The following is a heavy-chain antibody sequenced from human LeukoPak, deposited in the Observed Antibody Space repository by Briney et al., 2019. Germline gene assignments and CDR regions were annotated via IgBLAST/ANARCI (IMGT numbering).Heavy chain of an antibody. CDR3: ARDSSGIAVANEIFDP. V-gene: IGHV1-2*02. Sequence: ASVKVSCKASGYTFTDYYMHWVRQAPGQGLEWMGWIDPHSGGTNYAQTFQGRVTMTTDTSISTAYMELSRLRSDDTAVYYCARDSSGIAVANEIFDPWGQGTLVTVSP. D-gene: IGHD6-19*01. J-gene: IGHJ5*02. CDR1: GYTFTDYY. CDR2: IDPHSGGT.